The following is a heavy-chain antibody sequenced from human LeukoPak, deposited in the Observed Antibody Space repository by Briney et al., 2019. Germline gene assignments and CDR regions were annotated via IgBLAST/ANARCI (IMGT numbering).Heavy chain of an antibody. CDR3: ASGSGSSQGDY. D-gene: IGHD3-10*01. CDR2: IYSSGST. J-gene: IGHJ4*02. CDR1: GGSISSYY. V-gene: IGHV4-4*07. Sequence: SETLSLTCTVSGGSISSYYWSWIRQPAGKGLEWIGRIYSSGSTNYSPSLKTRVTMSVDTSKNQFSLKLISVTAADTAVYYCASGSGSSQGDYWGQGILVTVSS.